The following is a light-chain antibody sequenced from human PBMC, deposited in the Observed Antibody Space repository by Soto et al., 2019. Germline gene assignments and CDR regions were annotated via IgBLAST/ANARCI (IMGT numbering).Light chain of an antibody. CDR3: SSYAGSNNYVV. Sequence: QPALTQPPSASGSPGQSVTISCTGTSSDVGGYNYVSWYQQHPGKDPKLMIYEVSSRPSGVPDRFSGSKSGNTASLTVSGLQADDEADYYCSSYAGSNNYVVFGGGTKLTVL. CDR1: SSDVGGYNY. CDR2: EVS. V-gene: IGLV2-8*01. J-gene: IGLJ2*01.